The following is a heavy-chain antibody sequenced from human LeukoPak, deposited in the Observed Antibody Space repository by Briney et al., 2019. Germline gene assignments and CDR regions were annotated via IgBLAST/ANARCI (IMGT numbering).Heavy chain of an antibody. CDR3: ARVPERAVAGFFDY. CDR1: GGSFSGYY. J-gene: IGHJ4*02. V-gene: IGHV4-34*01. D-gene: IGHD6-19*01. Sequence: SGTLSLTCAVYGGSFSGYYWSWIRQPPGKGLEWIGEINHSGSTNYNPSLKSRVTISVDTSKNQFSLKLSSVTAADTAVYYCARVPERAVAGFFDYWGQATLVTVSP. CDR2: INHSGST.